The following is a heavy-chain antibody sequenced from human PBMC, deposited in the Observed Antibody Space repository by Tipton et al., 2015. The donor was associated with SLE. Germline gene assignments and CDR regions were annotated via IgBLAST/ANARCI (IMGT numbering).Heavy chain of an antibody. CDR3: ARVGVDGSYPSYFDY. Sequence: TLSLTCAVYGGSFSGYYWSWIRQPPGKGLEWIGEINHSGSTNYNPSLKSRVTISVDTSKNQFSLKLSSVTAADTAVYYCARVGVDGSYPSYFDYWGQGTLVAVPS. CDR2: INHSGST. J-gene: IGHJ4*02. CDR1: GGSFSGYY. V-gene: IGHV4-34*01. D-gene: IGHD1-26*01.